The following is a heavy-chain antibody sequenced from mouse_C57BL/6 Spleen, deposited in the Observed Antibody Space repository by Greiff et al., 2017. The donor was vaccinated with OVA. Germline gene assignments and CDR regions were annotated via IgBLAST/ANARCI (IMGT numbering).Heavy chain of an antibody. CDR3: ARGNDYDGTWFAY. J-gene: IGHJ3*01. Sequence: VQLQQPGAELVMPGASVKLSCKASGYTFTSYWMHWVKQRPRQGLEWIGEIDPSDSYTNYNQKFKGKSTLTVDKSSSTAYMQLSSLTSEDSAVYYCARGNDYDGTWFAYWGQGTLVTVSA. D-gene: IGHD2-4*01. V-gene: IGHV1-69*01. CDR1: GYTFTSYW. CDR2: IDPSDSYT.